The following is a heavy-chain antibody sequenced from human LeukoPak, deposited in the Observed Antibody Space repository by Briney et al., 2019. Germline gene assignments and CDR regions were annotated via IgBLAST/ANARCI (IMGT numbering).Heavy chain of an antibody. CDR3: GRVPSGVGAQKGHFDN. D-gene: IGHD3-10*01. CDR2: IYYSGST. Sequence: SQTLSLTCTVSGGSISSGGYYWSWIRQHPGKGLEWIGYIYYSGSTYYNPSLKSRVTISVDTPFNQFPLKLSSVTAADTAVYYCGRVPSGVGAQKGHFDNWGQGTLVTVSS. V-gene: IGHV4-31*03. CDR1: GGSISSGGYY. J-gene: IGHJ4*02.